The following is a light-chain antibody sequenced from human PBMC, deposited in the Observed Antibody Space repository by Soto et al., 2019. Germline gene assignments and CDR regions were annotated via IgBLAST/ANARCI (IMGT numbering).Light chain of an antibody. CDR3: CSYAGSSTWV. V-gene: IGLV2-11*01. J-gene: IGLJ3*02. CDR2: DVN. Sequence: QSALTQPRSVSGSPGQSVTISCTGNSNDVGGYNYVSWYQQHPGKAPKLLISDVNKRPSGVPDRFSGSKSGNTASLIISGLQAEDEADYYCCSYAGSSTWVFGGGTKLTVL. CDR1: SNDVGGYNY.